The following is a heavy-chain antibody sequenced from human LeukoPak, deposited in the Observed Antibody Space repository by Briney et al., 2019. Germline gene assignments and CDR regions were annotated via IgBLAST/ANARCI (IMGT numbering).Heavy chain of an antibody. Sequence: SETLSLTCTVSGGSISSGSYYWSWIRQPAGKGLEWIGRIYTGGGTNYNPSLKSRVTISLDTSKNQFSLKPSSVTAADTAVYYCARHVLGDDSSGYSYYYYMDVWGKGTTVTVSS. CDR2: IYTGGGT. J-gene: IGHJ6*03. V-gene: IGHV4-61*02. CDR1: GGSISSGSYY. D-gene: IGHD3-22*01. CDR3: ARHVLGDDSSGYSYYYYMDV.